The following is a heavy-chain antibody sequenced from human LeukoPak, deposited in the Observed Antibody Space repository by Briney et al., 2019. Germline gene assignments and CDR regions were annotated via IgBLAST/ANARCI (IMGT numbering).Heavy chain of an antibody. CDR2: ISEGGGSR. J-gene: IGHJ1*01. CDR1: GITFSNYA. D-gene: IGHD2-2*01. Sequence: GGSLRLSCAASGITFSNYAMSWVRQAPGKGLEWVSTISEGGGSRDYADSVKGRFPVSRDNSKNTVSLQMNTLRAEDTAVYYCAKVRSGSLSCIQHWGQGTLVTVAS. V-gene: IGHV3-23*01. CDR3: AKVRSGSLSCIQH.